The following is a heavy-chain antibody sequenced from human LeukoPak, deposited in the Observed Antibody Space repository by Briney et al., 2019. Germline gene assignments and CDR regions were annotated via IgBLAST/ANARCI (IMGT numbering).Heavy chain of an antibody. V-gene: IGHV3-20*04. J-gene: IGHJ3*02. CDR2: INLNGGST. CDR1: GFTFDDYG. Sequence: PGGSLRLSCAASGFTFDDYGMSWVRPAPGKGLDLGSGINLNGGSTGYADSVKGRFTISRDNAKNSLYLQMNSLRAEDTALYYCARDGIVGATPAFDIWGQGTMVTVSS. CDR3: ARDGIVGATPAFDI. D-gene: IGHD1-26*01.